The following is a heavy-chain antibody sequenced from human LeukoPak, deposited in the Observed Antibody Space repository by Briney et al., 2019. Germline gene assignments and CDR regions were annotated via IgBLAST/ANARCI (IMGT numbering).Heavy chain of an antibody. J-gene: IGHJ4*02. CDR3: ARGKDYYDTSGYPTSHY. CDR1: GGSISTYY. CDR2: IYYSGST. V-gene: IGHV4-59*01. D-gene: IGHD3-22*01. Sequence: PSETLSLTCTVSGGSISTYYWSWIRQPPGKGLEWIGYIYYSGSTNHNPSLKSRVTISVDTSKNQLSLKLTSVLAADTAVYYCARGKDYYDTSGYPTSHYWGQGTLVTVSS.